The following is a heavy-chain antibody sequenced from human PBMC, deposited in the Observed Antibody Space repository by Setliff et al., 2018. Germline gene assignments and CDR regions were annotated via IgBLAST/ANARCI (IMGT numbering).Heavy chain of an antibody. J-gene: IGHJ5*02. CDR1: GDSISTYY. CDR3: ARDTSSDWAAWFDP. D-gene: IGHD3-22*01. V-gene: IGHV4-4*07. Sequence: SETLSLTCTVSGDSISTYYWSWIRRPAGKGLEWIGRVFVDGSTNYNPSLKSRVTMSVDTSKNQFSLKLTSVTAADTAVYYCARDTSSDWAAWFDPWSQGILVTVSS. CDR2: VFVDGST.